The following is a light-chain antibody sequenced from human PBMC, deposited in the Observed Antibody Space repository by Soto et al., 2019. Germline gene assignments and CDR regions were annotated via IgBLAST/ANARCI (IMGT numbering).Light chain of an antibody. CDR1: SSNIGSFYD. CDR3: QSYDNSLSHVV. CDR2: GDN. J-gene: IGLJ2*01. Sequence: QAVVTQPPSVSGAPGQRVTIPGTGSSSNIGSFYDVHWYQQLPGTVPKLLIYGDNNRPSGVPDRFSGSKSGTSASLAITGLQPEDEADYYCQSYDNSLSHVVFGGGTKLTVL. V-gene: IGLV1-40*01.